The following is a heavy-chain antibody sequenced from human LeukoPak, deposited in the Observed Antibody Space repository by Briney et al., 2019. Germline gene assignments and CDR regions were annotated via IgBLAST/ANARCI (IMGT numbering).Heavy chain of an antibody. CDR3: ARESYSGYDLFFDS. CDR2: ISYSGGT. V-gene: IGHV4-31*01. J-gene: IGHJ4*02. Sequence: SETLSLTCSVSGGSISSSAYYWTWIRQHAGKGLEWIGYISYSGGTNYNPSLKSQVTISRDTSKNHFSLKLTSVTAADTAVYYCARESYSGYDLFFDSWGQGTLVTVSS. D-gene: IGHD5-12*01. CDR1: GGSISSSAYY.